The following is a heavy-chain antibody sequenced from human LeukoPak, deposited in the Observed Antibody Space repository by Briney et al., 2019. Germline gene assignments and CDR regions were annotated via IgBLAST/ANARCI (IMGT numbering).Heavy chain of an antibody. CDR3: ARDYYDSSGYYHVYYFDY. D-gene: IGHD3-22*01. V-gene: IGHV3-48*01. J-gene: IGHJ4*02. CDR2: ISSSSSTI. Sequence: GGSLRLSCAASGFTFSSYSMNWVRQAPGKGLEWVSYISSSSSTIYYADSVKGRFTISRDNAKNSLYLQMNSLRAEDTAVYYCARDYYDSSGYYHVYYFDYWGQGTLVTVSS. CDR1: GFTFSSYS.